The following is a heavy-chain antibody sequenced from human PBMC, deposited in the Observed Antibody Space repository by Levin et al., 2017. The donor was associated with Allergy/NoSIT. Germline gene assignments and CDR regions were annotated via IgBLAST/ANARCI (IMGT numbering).Heavy chain of an antibody. V-gene: IGHV3-23*01. CDR1: GFALSGFA. CDR3: AKSQGLSGRSFRD. Sequence: AGGSLRLSCAASGFALSGFAMSWVRQAPGQGLGWVSAISDSGAHTYYADSVRGRFTISRDNSRNTLFLQMNTLGAEDTAVYYCAKSQGLSGRSFRDWSQGTLVTVSS. D-gene: IGHD1-26*01. CDR2: ISDSGAHT. J-gene: IGHJ4*02.